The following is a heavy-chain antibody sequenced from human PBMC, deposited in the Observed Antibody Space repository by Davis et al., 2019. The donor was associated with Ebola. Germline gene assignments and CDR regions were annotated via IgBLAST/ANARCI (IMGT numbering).Heavy chain of an antibody. Sequence: SETLSLTCTVPGGSISSYYWSWIRQPPGKGLEWIGYIYYSESTNYNPSLKSRVTISVDTSKNQFSLKLSSVTAADTAVYYCARGRYCSSTSCYLYYYGMDVWGKGTTVTVSS. CDR1: GGSISSYY. J-gene: IGHJ6*04. CDR2: IYYSEST. D-gene: IGHD2-2*01. CDR3: ARGRYCSSTSCYLYYYGMDV. V-gene: IGHV4-59*12.